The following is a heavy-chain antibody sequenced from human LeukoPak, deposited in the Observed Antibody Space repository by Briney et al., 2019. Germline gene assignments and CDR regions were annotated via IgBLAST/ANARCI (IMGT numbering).Heavy chain of an antibody. V-gene: IGHV1-2*02. CDR2: INPNSGGT. CDR3: ARGGVTMVRGVINY. D-gene: IGHD3-10*01. Sequence: ASVKVSCKASGYTFTGYYMHWVRQAPGQGLEWMGWINPNSGGTNYAQKFQGRVTMTRNTSISTAYMELSSLRSEDTAVYYCARGGVTMVRGVINYWGQGTLVTVSS. CDR1: GYTFTGYY. J-gene: IGHJ4*02.